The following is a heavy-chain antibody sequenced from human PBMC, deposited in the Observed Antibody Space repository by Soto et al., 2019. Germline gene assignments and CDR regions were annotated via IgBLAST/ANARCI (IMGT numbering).Heavy chain of an antibody. CDR2: ISYSGNT. J-gene: IGHJ4*02. D-gene: IGHD2-8*01. CDR3: ARAPMVLSRSYFDS. CDR1: GGSISNFY. V-gene: IGHV4-59*01. Sequence: QVHLRESGPGLVKPSETLSLSCTVSGGSISNFYWSWIRQPPGKGLEWIGYISYSGNTNYNPHLKSRVSISVDTSKNQLSLNLTSVTAADTAVYYCARAPMVLSRSYFDSWGQGTPVTVSS.